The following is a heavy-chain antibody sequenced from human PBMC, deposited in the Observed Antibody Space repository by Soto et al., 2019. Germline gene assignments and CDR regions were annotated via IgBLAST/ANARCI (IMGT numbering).Heavy chain of an antibody. J-gene: IGHJ5*02. Sequence: QLQLQESGPGLVKPSETLSLTCTVSGGSISSSSSYYWAWIRQPPGKGLEWIGSVYFSGSTYYNPSLKSRVPMSVDTSENQFSLKLSSVTAADTAVYYCARRGSFWSGYWIYNWFDPWGQGTLVTVSS. D-gene: IGHD3-3*01. CDR2: VYFSGST. CDR3: ARRGSFWSGYWIYNWFDP. V-gene: IGHV4-39*01. CDR1: GGSISSSSSYY.